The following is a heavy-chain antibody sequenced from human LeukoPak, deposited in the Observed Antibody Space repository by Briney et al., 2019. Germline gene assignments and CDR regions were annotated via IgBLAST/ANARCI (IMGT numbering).Heavy chain of an antibody. V-gene: IGHV1-46*01. CDR3: ARDPITMIVVVPYARGEAFDI. CDR2: NNPSGGST. CDR1: GYTFTSYY. Sequence: ASVKVSCKASGYTFTSYYMHWVRQAPGQGLEWMGKNNPSGGSTSYAQKFQGRVTMTRDMSTSTVYMELSSLRSEDTAVYYCARDPITMIVVVPYARGEAFDIWGQGTMVTVSS. D-gene: IGHD3-22*01. J-gene: IGHJ3*02.